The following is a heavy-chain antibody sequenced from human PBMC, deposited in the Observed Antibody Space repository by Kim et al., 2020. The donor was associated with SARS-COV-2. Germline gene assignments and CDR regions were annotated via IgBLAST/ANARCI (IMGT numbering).Heavy chain of an antibody. Sequence: GGSLRLSCAASGFTFSDYYMSWIRQAPGKGLEWVSYISSSIDYTNYADSLKGRFTISRDNAKNSLYPQMNSLRADDTAVYYCARVSLGSSSWYYFDYWG. D-gene: IGHD6-13*01. V-gene: IGHV3-11*05. CDR2: ISSSIDYT. J-gene: IGHJ4*01. CDR1: GFTFSDYY. CDR3: ARVSLGSSSWYYFDY.